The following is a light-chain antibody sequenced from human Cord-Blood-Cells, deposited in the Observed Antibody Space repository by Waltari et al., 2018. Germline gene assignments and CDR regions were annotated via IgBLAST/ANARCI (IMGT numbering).Light chain of an antibody. V-gene: IGKV1-33*01. CDR2: DAS. J-gene: IGKJ4*01. CDR3: QQYDNLTLT. CDR1: QDISNY. Sequence: DIQMTQSPASLSASVGDRVTITCQASQDISNYLNWYQQNPGKAPKLLTYDASNLETGVPAEFSGSGSGTYFTFTISSLQPEDIATYYCQQYDNLTLTFGGGTKVEIK.